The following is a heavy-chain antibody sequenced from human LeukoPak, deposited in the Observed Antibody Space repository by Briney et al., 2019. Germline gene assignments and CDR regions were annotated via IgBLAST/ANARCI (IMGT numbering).Heavy chain of an antibody. CDR1: GFTFSSYA. D-gene: IGHD3-22*01. Sequence: GGSLRLSCAASGFTFSSYAMSWVRQAPGKGLEWVSAISGSGGSTYYADSVKGRFTISRDNSKNTLYLQMNSLRAEDTAVYYCARGPKGYDSSGPLDYWGQGTLVTVSS. V-gene: IGHV3-23*01. J-gene: IGHJ4*02. CDR2: ISGSGGST. CDR3: ARGPKGYDSSGPLDY.